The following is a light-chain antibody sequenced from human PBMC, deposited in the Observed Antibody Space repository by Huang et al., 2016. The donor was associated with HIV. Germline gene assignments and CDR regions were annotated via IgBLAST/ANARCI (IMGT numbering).Light chain of an antibody. V-gene: IGKV4-1*01. CDR3: QQHYSSPPT. Sequence: DIVMTQSPDSLAVSLGERATINCKSSQRLLYNSNNKNYLAWYQQKPGQPPNLLIDWASSRKSGVPDRFSGSGSETDFTLTISSLQAEDVAVYYCQQHYSSPPTFGQGTKLEIK. CDR1: QRLLYNSNNKNY. J-gene: IGKJ2*01. CDR2: WAS.